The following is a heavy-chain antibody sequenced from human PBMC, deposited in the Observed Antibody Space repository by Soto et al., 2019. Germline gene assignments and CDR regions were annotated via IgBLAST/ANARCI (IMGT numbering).Heavy chain of an antibody. D-gene: IGHD3-22*01. V-gene: IGHV4-59*01. Sequence: SETLSLTCTVSGGSISSYYWSWIRQPPGKGLEWIGYIYYSGSTNYNPSLKSRVTISVDTSKNQFSLKLSSVTAADTAVYYCARDYYDSSGYYDYWGQGTLVTVSS. CDR1: GGSISSYY. CDR2: IYYSGST. CDR3: ARDYYDSSGYYDY. J-gene: IGHJ4*02.